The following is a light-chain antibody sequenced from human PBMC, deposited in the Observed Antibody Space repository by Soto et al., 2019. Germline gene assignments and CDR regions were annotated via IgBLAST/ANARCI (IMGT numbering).Light chain of an antibody. CDR3: YSYTSMSTHV. V-gene: IGLV2-14*03. CDR1: SSNVGGFNY. J-gene: IGLJ1*01. CDR2: DVT. Sequence: QSALTQPASVSGSPGQSITISCTGTSSNVGGFNYVSWYQHHPGKAPKLIIYDVTNRPSGVSYRFSGSKSGNTASLTISGLEADEEADYCCYSYTSMSTHVFGTGTKLTVL.